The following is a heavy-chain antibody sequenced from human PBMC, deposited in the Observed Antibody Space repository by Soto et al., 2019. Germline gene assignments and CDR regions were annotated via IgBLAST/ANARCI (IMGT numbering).Heavy chain of an antibody. CDR2: ISNDGNNQ. J-gene: IGHJ3*02. CDR1: GFTFSSDG. CDR3: SKGGGDSSAFEI. Sequence: GQLVESGGGVVQPGNSLRLSCAASGFTFSSDGMHWFRQAPGKGVEWVAIISNDGNNQYYGESVKGRFTISRDNSKNTLYLQMNSLRAEDTAVYYCSKGGGDSSAFEIWGQGTMVTVSS. V-gene: IGHV3-30*18. D-gene: IGHD6-13*01.